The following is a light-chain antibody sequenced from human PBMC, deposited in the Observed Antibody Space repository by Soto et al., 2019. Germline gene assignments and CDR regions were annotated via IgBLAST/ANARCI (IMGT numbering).Light chain of an antibody. J-gene: IGKJ3*01. V-gene: IGKV3-20*01. Sequence: EFVLTQSPGTLSLSKGERATLSCRAGQSVSSNYLAWYQQKPGQAPRLLIYGASSRATGIPDRFSGSGSGTDFTLTISRLEPEDFAVYYCQQYGGSALFTFGPGTKVDIK. CDR2: GAS. CDR1: QSVSSNY. CDR3: QQYGGSALFT.